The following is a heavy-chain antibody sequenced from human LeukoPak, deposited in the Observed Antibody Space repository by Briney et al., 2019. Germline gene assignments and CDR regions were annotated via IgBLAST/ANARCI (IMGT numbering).Heavy chain of an antibody. Sequence: GGSLRLSCAASGFTFSSYAMSWVRQAPGKGLEWVSAISGSGGSTYYADSVKGRFTISRDNSKNTLYLQMNSLRAEDTAVYYCARDHDYGDYSSPLFDIWGQGTMVTVSS. CDR1: GFTFSSYA. V-gene: IGHV3-23*01. CDR3: ARDHDYGDYSSPLFDI. D-gene: IGHD4-17*01. CDR2: ISGSGGST. J-gene: IGHJ3*02.